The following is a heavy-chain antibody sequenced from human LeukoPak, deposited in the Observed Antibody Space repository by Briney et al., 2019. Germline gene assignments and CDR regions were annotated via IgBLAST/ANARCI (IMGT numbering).Heavy chain of an antibody. CDR1: GGSISSGGYS. CDR3: ARVVPQLVGFDP. Sequence: SETLSLTCAVSGGSISSGGYSWSWIRQPPGKGLEWIGYIYHSGSTYYNPSLKSRVTISVDRSKNQFSLKLSSVTAADTAVCYCARVVPQLVGFDPWGQGTLVTVSS. V-gene: IGHV4-30-2*01. CDR2: IYHSGST. J-gene: IGHJ5*02. D-gene: IGHD6-13*01.